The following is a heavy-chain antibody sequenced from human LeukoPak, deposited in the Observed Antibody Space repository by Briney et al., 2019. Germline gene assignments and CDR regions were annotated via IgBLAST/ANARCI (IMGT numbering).Heavy chain of an antibody. V-gene: IGHV4-34*01. D-gene: IGHD6-19*01. J-gene: IGHJ5*02. CDR2: INHSGST. Sequence: SETLSLTCAVYGGSFSGYYWSWIRQPPGKGLEWIGEINHSGSTNYNPSLKSRVIISVDTSKNQFSLKLSSVAAADTAVYYCASCVEEDSSVWYRWFDPWGQGTLVTVSS. CDR1: GGSFSGYY. CDR3: ASCVEEDSSVWYRWFDP.